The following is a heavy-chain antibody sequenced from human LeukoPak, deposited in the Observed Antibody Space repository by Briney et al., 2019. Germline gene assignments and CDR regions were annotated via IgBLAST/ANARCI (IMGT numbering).Heavy chain of an antibody. CDR3: AREPDGPKYYDFWSDYYYYGMDV. CDR1: GYTFTSYY. V-gene: IGHV1-46*01. J-gene: IGHJ6*02. D-gene: IGHD3-3*01. Sequence: ASVKVSCKASGYTFTSYYMHWVRQAPGQGLEWMGIIYPSGGSTSYAQKFQGRVTMTRDTSTSTVYMELSSLRSEDTAVYYCAREPDGPKYYDFWSDYYYYGMDVWGQGTTITVSS. CDR2: IYPSGGST.